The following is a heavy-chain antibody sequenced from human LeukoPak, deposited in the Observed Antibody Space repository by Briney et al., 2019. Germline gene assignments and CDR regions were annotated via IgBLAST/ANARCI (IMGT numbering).Heavy chain of an antibody. V-gene: IGHV3-48*03. J-gene: IGHJ3*02. CDR3: ARELHYYGSGSSHAFDI. CDR2: ISSSGSTI. D-gene: IGHD3-10*01. CDR1: GFTFSSYE. Sequence: GGSLRLSCAASGFTFSSYEMNWVRQAPGKGLEWVSYISSSGSTIYYADSVKGRFTISRDNAKNSLYLQMNSLRAEDTAVYYCARELHYYGSGSSHAFDIWGQGTMVTVSS.